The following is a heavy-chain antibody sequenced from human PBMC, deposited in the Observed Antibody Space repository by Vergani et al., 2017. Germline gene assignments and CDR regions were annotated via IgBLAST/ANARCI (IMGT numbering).Heavy chain of an antibody. CDR2: INPIDSKI. CDR3: TRHVPCGDGACLHFDH. D-gene: IGHD2-21*01. V-gene: IGHV5-51*01. J-gene: IGHJ4*02. Sequence: EVQLVQSGAEVKKPGESLKISCKYSESSFISNEIAWVRQMSGKGLQWMGNINPIDSKIAYSPSFQGQAIMSLDKSITTAYLQWRSLQASDTAIYYCTRHVPCGDGACLHFDHWGQGTQVTVSS. CDR1: ESSFISNE.